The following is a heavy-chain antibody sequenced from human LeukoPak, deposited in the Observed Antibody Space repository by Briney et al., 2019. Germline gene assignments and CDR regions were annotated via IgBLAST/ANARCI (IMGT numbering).Heavy chain of an antibody. D-gene: IGHD5/OR15-5a*01. CDR1: GFTFSSYW. CDR3: ATSVSLLN. J-gene: IGHJ4*02. Sequence: GGSLRLSCAASGFTFSSYWMTWVRQAPGKGLQWVGNINEDGSAYFYVDSVKARFTISRDNAKNSVFLQMYSLRAEDTAVYYCATSVSLLNWGQGTLVTVSS. CDR2: INEDGSAY. V-gene: IGHV3-7*01.